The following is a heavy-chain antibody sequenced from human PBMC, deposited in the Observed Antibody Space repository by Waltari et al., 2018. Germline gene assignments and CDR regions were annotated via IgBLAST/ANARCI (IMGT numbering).Heavy chain of an antibody. CDR3: AGETPQLTTPDFDY. Sequence: QVQLVQSGAEVKKPGSSVKVSCKASGGTFSSYAISWVRQAPGEGLEWMGGIIPIFGTANYAQKFQGRVTIAADESTSTAYMELSSLRSEDTAVYYCAGETPQLTTPDFDYWGQGTLVTVSS. CDR2: IIPIFGTA. J-gene: IGHJ4*02. D-gene: IGHD4-4*01. CDR1: GGTFSSYA. V-gene: IGHV1-69*12.